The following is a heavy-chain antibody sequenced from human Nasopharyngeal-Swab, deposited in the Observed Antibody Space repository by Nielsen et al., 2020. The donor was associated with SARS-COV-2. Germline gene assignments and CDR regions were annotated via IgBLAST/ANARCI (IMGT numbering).Heavy chain of an antibody. CDR2: IYYSGST. V-gene: IGHV4-39*01. CDR1: GGSISSSSYY. J-gene: IGHJ6*02. D-gene: IGHD1-7*01. Sequence: SETLSLTCTVSGGSISSSSYYWGWIRQPPGNGLEWIGSIYYSGSTYYNPSLKSRVTISVDTSKNQFSLKLSSVTAADTAVYSCARQGVTGTTSDYYGMDVWGQGTTVTVSS. CDR3: ARQGVTGTTSDYYGMDV.